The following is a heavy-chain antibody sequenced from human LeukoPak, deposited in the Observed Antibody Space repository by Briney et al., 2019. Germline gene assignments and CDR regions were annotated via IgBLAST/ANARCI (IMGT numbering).Heavy chain of an antibody. J-gene: IGHJ4*02. CDR1: GFTFSSYS. CDR3: ARGYRGSSGSFDY. Sequence: SGGSLRLSCAASGFTFSSYSMNWGRQAPGKGLEWVSSISSSSSYIYYADSVKGRFTISRDNAKNSLYLQMNSLRAEDTAVYYCARGYRGSSGSFDYWGQGTLVTISS. CDR2: ISSSSSYI. V-gene: IGHV3-21*01. D-gene: IGHD6-19*01.